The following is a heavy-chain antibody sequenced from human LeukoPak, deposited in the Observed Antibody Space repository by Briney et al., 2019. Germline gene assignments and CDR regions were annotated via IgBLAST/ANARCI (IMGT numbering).Heavy chain of an antibody. V-gene: IGHV3-43*02. CDR1: GFTFDDYA. D-gene: IGHD6-19*01. Sequence: GGSLRLSCAASGFTFDDYAMHWVRQAPGKGLEWVSLISGDGGSTYYADSVKGRFTISRDNSKNTFFLQMNTLRAADTAVYYCAKGSGSGWYGWFAPWGQGTLVTVSS. CDR3: AKGSGSGWYGWFAP. CDR2: ISGDGGST. J-gene: IGHJ5*02.